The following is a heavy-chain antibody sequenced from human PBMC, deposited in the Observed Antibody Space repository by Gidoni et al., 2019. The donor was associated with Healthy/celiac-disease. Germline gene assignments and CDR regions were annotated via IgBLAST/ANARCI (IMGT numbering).Heavy chain of an antibody. D-gene: IGHD2-2*01. V-gene: IGHV1-69*01. CDR2: IIPIFGTA. J-gene: IGHJ6*02. Sequence: GQGLEWMGGIIPIFGTANYAQKFQGRVTITADESTSTAYMELSSLRSEDTAVYYCARWGDIVVVPAANYYYYGMDVWGQGTTVTVSS. CDR3: ARWGDIVVVPAANYYYYGMDV.